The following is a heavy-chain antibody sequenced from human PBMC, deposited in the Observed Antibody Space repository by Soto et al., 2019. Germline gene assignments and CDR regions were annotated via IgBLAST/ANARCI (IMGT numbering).Heavy chain of an antibody. CDR1: GFTFSSYA. CDR3: AREGYCSSTSCYSFDY. D-gene: IGHD2-2*01. J-gene: IGHJ4*02. V-gene: IGHV3-64*01. Sequence: PXGSLRLSCAASGFTFSSYAMHWVRQAPGKGLEYVSAISSNGGSTYYANSVKGRFTISRDNSKNTLYLQMGSLRAEDMAVYYCAREGYCSSTSCYSFDYWGQGTLVTVSS. CDR2: ISSNGGST.